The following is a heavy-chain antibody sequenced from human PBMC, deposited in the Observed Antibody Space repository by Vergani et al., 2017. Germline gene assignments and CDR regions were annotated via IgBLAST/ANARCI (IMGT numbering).Heavy chain of an antibody. CDR2: IYSGDET. V-gene: IGHV3-66*02. Sequence: ELQLVESGGGLVQPGGSLRLSCAASGSTVSGTYMTWVRQAPGKGLEWVSHIYSGDETYNADYVKRRVTISRDTSKNTLHRQINNLRVEETAVYYWARGNYYGSGTYGDPRVEGTLVTVSS. CDR1: GSTVSGTY. D-gene: IGHD3-10*01. J-gene: IGHJ5*02. CDR3: ARGNYYGSGTYGDP.